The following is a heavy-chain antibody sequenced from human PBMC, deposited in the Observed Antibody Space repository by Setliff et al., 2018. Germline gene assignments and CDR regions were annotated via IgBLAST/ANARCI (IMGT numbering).Heavy chain of an antibody. V-gene: IGHV1-24*01. J-gene: IGHJ5*02. CDR1: GYRLIEVS. CDR2: FDPEDEET. D-gene: IGHD6-13*01. CDR3: ARGYSSSWQSRMGFDP. Sequence: ASVKVSCKVSGYRLIEVSMHWVRQAPGKGLEWMGGFDPEDEETIYAQKFQGRVTMTTDTSTSTAYMELRSLRSDDTAVYYCARGYSSSWQSRMGFDPWGQGTLVTVSS.